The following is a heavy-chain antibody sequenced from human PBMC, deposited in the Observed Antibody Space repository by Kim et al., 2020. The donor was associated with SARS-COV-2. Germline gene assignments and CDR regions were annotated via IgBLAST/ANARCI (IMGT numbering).Heavy chain of an antibody. Sequence: GGSLRLSCAATGFTFSSYAMSWVRQAPGKGLEWVSGISGSGGSTYYADPVKGRFSISRDNSKNTLNLQMNSLRAEDTAVYYCAKGVGANAYWGQGTLVTVSS. V-gene: IGHV3-23*01. J-gene: IGHJ4*02. CDR2: ISGSGGST. D-gene: IGHD1-26*01. CDR3: AKGVGANAY. CDR1: GFTFSSYA.